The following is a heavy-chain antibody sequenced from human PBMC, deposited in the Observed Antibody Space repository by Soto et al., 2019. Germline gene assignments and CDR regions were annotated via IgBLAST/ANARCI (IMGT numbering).Heavy chain of an antibody. CDR1: GGSISNNTW. CDR3: ARVGSSWYLGMDV. D-gene: IGHD6-13*01. V-gene: IGHV4-4*02. CDR2: IYHSGGT. Sequence: SETLSLTCAVPGGSISNNTWWSWVRQPPGKGLEWIGEIYHSGGTNYNPSLKSRVSISVDKSKNQFSLKLSSVTAADTAVYYCARVGSSWYLGMDVWGQGTTVTVSS. J-gene: IGHJ6*02.